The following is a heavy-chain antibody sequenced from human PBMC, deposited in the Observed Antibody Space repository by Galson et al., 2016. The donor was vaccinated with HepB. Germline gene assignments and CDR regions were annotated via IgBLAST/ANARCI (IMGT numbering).Heavy chain of an antibody. CDR2: INPSDSYT. CDR1: GYSFTNYW. D-gene: IGHD3-10*01. J-gene: IGHJ6*02. V-gene: IGHV5-10-1*01. Sequence: QSGAEVKKPGESLRISCKGSGYSFTNYWISWVRQMPGKGLEWMGRINPSDSYTYYSPSFQGHVSISADKSINTAYLRWSSLKASDTAMYYCVKEGNYYYAMDVWGQGTPVTVSS. CDR3: VKEGNYYYAMDV.